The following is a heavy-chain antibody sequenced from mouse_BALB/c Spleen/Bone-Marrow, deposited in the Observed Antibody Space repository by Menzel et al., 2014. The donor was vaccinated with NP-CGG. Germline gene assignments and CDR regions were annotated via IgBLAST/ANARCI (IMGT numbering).Heavy chain of an antibody. Sequence: EVHLVESGGGLVQPGESLKLSCESNEYEFXSHDMSWVRKTPEKRLELVAAINSDGGITNYPDTMERRFTISRDNTKKTLYLQMSSLRSEDTALYYCARHEFYYAMDYWGQETSVTVSS. CDR3: ARHEFYYAMDY. CDR2: INSDGGIT. V-gene: IGHV5-2*01. CDR1: EYEFXSHD. J-gene: IGHJ4*01.